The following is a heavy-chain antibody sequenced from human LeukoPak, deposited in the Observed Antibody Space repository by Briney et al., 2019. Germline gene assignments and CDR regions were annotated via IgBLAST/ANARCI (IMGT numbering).Heavy chain of an antibody. V-gene: IGHV5-51*01. J-gene: IGHJ4*02. CDR1: GYPFTDYW. D-gene: IGHD6-19*01. CDR3: ARRSGWYNFDY. CDR2: IYPGDSDT. Sequence: GESLKISCKGSGYPFTDYWFGWVCQMPAKGLEWMGIIYPGDSDTRYSPSFQGQVTISADKSIGTAYLQWTSLKASDTAMYYCARRSGWYNFDYWGQGTLVTVSS.